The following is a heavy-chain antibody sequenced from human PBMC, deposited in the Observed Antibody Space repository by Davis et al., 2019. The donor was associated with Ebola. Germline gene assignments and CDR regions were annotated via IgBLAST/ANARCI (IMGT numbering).Heavy chain of an antibody. CDR2: IYYSGST. CDR3: ARGYNWNYAFFDY. CDR1: GGSISSYY. Sequence: MPSDTLSLTCTVSGGSISSYYWSWIRQPPGKGLEWIGYIYYSGSTNYNPSLKSRVTISVDTSKNQFSLKLSSVTAADTAVYYCARGYNWNYAFFDYWGQGTLVTVSS. D-gene: IGHD1-7*01. J-gene: IGHJ4*02. V-gene: IGHV4-59*08.